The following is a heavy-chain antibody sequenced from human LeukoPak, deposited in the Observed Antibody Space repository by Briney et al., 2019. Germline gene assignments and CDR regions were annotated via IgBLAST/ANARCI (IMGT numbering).Heavy chain of an antibody. V-gene: IGHV3-30*18. CDR1: GFTFSSYG. D-gene: IGHD7-27*01. Sequence: GGSLRLSCAASGFTFSSYGMHWVRQAPGKGLEWVAVISYDGRNKYYADSVKGRFTISRDNSKNTLYLQMNSLRAEDTAVYYCAKSRRLNLGYFDYWGQGTLVTVSS. CDR2: ISYDGRNK. CDR3: AKSRRLNLGYFDY. J-gene: IGHJ4*02.